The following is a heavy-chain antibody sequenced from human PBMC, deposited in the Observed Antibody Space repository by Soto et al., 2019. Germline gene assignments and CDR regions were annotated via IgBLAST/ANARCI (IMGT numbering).Heavy chain of an antibody. CDR3: ARGRPVGARLDP. Sequence: QVQLQESGPGLVKPSQTLSLTCTVSGGSISSGDYYWSWIRQPPGKGLEWIGYIDYSGSTYYNPSFKGRVTISIETSQNPLSLKLRSVPASATAVYYCARGRPVGARLDPWCQGTLVTVSS. D-gene: IGHD1-26*01. V-gene: IGHV4-30-4*01. J-gene: IGHJ5*02. CDR1: GGSISSGDYY. CDR2: IDYSGST.